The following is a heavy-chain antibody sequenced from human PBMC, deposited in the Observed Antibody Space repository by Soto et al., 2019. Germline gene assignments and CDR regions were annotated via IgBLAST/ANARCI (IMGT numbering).Heavy chain of an antibody. J-gene: IGHJ6*02. V-gene: IGHV1-3*01. CDR2: INAGNGNT. Sequence: VQLVQSGAEVKKPGASVKVSCKASGYTFTSYAMHWVRQAPGQRLEWMGWINAGNGNTKYSQKFQGRVTITRDTSASTAYMELSSLRSEDTAVYYCARGSSWFYNYYYYGMDVWGQGTTVTVSS. D-gene: IGHD6-13*01. CDR3: ARGSSWFYNYYYYGMDV. CDR1: GYTFTSYA.